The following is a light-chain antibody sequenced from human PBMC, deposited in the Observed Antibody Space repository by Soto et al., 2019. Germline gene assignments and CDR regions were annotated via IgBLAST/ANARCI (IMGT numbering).Light chain of an antibody. V-gene: IGKV3-15*01. CDR1: QSVSSN. CDR3: QQYNNWPPMIT. J-gene: IGKJ5*01. Sequence: EIVMTQSPATLSVSPGERATLSCRASQSVSSNLAWYQQKPGQAPRPLIYGASTRATGIPARFSGSGSGTEFTLTISSLQSEDFAVYYCQQYNNWPPMITFGQGTRLEIK. CDR2: GAS.